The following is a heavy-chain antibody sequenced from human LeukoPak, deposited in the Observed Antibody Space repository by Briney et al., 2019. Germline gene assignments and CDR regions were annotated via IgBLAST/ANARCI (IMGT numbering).Heavy chain of an antibody. CDR3: ARRSYDFWSGYGNWFDP. J-gene: IGHJ5*02. V-gene: IGHV4-39*01. D-gene: IGHD3-3*01. CDR1: GGSISSSSYY. CDR2: IYYSGST. Sequence: SETLPLTCTVSGGSISSSSYYWGWIRQPPWKGLEWIGSIYYSGSTYYNPSLKSRVTISVDTSKNQFSLKLSYVTAADTAVYYCARRSYDFWSGYGNWFDPWGQGTLVTVSS.